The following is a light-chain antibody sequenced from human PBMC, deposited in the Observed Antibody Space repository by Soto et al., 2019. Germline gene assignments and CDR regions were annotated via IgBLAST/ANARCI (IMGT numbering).Light chain of an antibody. J-gene: IGLJ1*01. Sequence: QAVVTRPASVSGSPVQSITISCTGTSSDVCAYNLVSWYQHHPDKAPKLMISEVSNRPSGVSDRFSGSKSGNTASLTISGLQAEDEADYYCASLTTTNFVFGTGTKVTVL. CDR2: EVS. CDR1: SSDVCAYNL. CDR3: ASLTTTNFV. V-gene: IGLV2-14*01.